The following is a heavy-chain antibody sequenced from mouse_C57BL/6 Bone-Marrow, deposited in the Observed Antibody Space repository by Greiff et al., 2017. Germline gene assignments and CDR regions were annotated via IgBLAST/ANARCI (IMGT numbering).Heavy chain of an antibody. CDR3: ARRSFFDY. CDR2: IYPGSGCT. V-gene: IGHV1-55*01. J-gene: IGHJ3*01. Sequence: QVQLQQPGAELVKPGASVKLSCKASGYTFTSYWISWVQQRPGQGLEWIGEIYPGSGCTNYNEKFKSKATLTVDTSSSTAYMQISSLTSEDSAVYYCARRSFFDYWGQGTLVTVSA. CDR1: GYTFTSYW.